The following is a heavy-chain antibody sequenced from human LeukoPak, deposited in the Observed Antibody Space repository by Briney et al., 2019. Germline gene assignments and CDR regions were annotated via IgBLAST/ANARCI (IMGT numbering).Heavy chain of an antibody. CDR3: ARHSGSSGYYSFDY. J-gene: IGHJ4*02. V-gene: IGHV4-39*01. D-gene: IGHD3-22*01. Sequence: SETLSLTCTVSGGSISSSSYYWGWIRQPPGKGLEWIGSIHYSGSTYYNPSLKSRVTISVDTSKNQFSLKLSSVTAADTAVYYCARHSGSSGYYSFDYWGQGTLVTVPS. CDR2: IHYSGST. CDR1: GGSISSSSYY.